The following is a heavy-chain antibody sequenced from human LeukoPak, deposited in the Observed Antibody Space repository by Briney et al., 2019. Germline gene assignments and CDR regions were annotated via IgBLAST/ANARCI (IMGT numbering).Heavy chain of an antibody. V-gene: IGHV4-38-2*01. CDR1: GYSISSGYY. CDR2: MYHSGST. Sequence: PSETLSPTCAVSGYSISSGYYWGWFRQPPGKGLEWIGCMYHSGSTYYNPSLKSRVTISVDTSKNQFSLKLSSVTAADTAVYYCAREFDYWGQGTLVTVSS. J-gene: IGHJ4*02. CDR3: AREFDY.